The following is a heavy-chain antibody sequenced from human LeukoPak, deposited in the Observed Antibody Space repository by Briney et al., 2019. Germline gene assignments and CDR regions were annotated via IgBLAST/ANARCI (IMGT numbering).Heavy chain of an antibody. J-gene: IGHJ6*04. D-gene: IGHD4-17*01. CDR1: GFTFSSYS. Sequence: GGSLRLSCAASGFTFSSYSMNWVRQAPGKGLEWVSSISSSSSYIYYADSVKGRFTISRDNAKNSLYLQMNRLRAEDTAVYYCARTTVTAKGAMDVWGKGTTVTVSS. V-gene: IGHV3-21*01. CDR2: ISSSSSYI. CDR3: ARTTVTAKGAMDV.